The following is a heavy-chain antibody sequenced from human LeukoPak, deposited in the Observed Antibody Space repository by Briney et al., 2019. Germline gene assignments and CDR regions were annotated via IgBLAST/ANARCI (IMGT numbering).Heavy chain of an antibody. CDR2: IIPVFGTA. V-gene: IGHV1-69*05. Sequence: ASVKVSCKASGGTFSTFSITWVRQAPGQGLEWMGGIIPVFGTANYAQQFQGRVAVATDESTSTAYLELSSLRSEDTAIYYCARVDRYHYYLDVWGKGTTVTVSS. CDR1: GGTFSTFS. CDR3: ARVDRYHYYLDV. J-gene: IGHJ6*03.